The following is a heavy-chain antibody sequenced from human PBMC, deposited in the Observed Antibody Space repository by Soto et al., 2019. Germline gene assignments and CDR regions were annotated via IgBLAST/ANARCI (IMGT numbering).Heavy chain of an antibody. V-gene: IGHV1-3*01. CDR3: ARGGPGAPFAY. J-gene: IGHJ4*02. Sequence: ASVKVSCKASGYTFTSYAMHWVRQAPGQRLEWMGWINAGNGNTKYSQKFQGRVTITRDTSASTAYMELRSLRSDDTAMYYCARGGPGAPFAYWGQGTPVTVSS. CDR2: INAGNGNT. D-gene: IGHD1-26*01. CDR1: GYTFTSYA.